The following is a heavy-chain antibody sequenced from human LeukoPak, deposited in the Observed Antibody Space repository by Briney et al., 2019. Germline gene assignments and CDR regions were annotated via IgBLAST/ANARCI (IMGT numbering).Heavy chain of an antibody. J-gene: IGHJ5*02. CDR3: ARRRAEGGSNGHYNWFDP. CDR2: MSYSGST. V-gene: IGHV4-59*08. CDR1: GDSITSYY. D-gene: IGHD6-13*01. Sequence: SETLSLTCTVSGDSITSYYWSWIRQPPGKGLEWIGSMSYSGSTNYNPSLKNRVSMSVDATKNQFSLRLNSETAGGTAVYYCARRRAEGGSNGHYNWFDPWGQGTLVTVSS.